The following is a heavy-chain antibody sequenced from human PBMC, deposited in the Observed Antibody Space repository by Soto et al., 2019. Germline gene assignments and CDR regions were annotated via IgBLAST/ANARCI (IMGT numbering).Heavy chain of an antibody. CDR1: GYTFSNYG. J-gene: IGHJ6*02. D-gene: IGHD3-10*01. V-gene: IGHV1-18*01. Sequence: QVQLVQSGAEVRKPGASVKVSCKASGYTFSNYGLSWVRQAPGQGLEWMGWISDYNGNTHYAQKFQGRLIMTTDTSTRIAYVELRGLKPDDPAVYFCAREGYYSGAGTYSPPRYYGMDVWGQGTTVTVSS. CDR2: ISDYNGNT. CDR3: AREGYYSGAGTYSPPRYYGMDV.